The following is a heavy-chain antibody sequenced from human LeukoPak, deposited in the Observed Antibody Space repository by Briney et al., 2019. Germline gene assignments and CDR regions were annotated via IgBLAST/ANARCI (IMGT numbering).Heavy chain of an antibody. CDR2: ININSGGI. D-gene: IGHD3-3*01. CDR1: GYTFIDYW. J-gene: IGHJ4*02. Sequence: GASVKVSCKASGYTFIDYWIHWLRQAPGQGLEWMGRININSGGINYAQKFQGRVTMTRATSISTAYMELSRLRFDDTAVYYCARERDGGVGTIDYWGQGTLVPVSS. V-gene: IGHV1-2*06. CDR3: ARERDGGVGTIDY.